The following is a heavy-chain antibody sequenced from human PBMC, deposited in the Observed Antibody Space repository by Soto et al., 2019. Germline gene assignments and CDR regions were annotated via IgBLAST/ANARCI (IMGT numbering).Heavy chain of an antibody. D-gene: IGHD6-6*01. Sequence: PSETLSLTCSVSSASLSSSTYYWSWIRQPPGRGPEWIGSIYYSGNTYYKPSLKSRVSISIDTSRNQFSLNLTSVTAADTGVYYCASSSPFHYWGPGILVTVSS. CDR1: SASLSSSTYY. V-gene: IGHV4-39*01. CDR2: IYYSGNT. J-gene: IGHJ4*02. CDR3: ASSSPFHY.